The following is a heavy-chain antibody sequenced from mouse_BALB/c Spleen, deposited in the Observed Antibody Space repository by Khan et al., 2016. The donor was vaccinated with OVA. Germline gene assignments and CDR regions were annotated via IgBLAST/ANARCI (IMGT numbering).Heavy chain of an antibody. CDR3: ARLVDI. CDR2: IWAGGST. J-gene: IGHJ2*01. V-gene: IGHV2-9*02. D-gene: IGHD1-3*01. Sequence: QVQLKESGPGLVAPSQSLSITCTASGYSLTSYGVHWVRQTPGKGLEWLGVIWAGGSTNNSSALMSRLTISKDHSKSQVFVKVNSLQTEDTAMYYCARLVDIWGQGTTLTVSS. CDR1: GYSLTSYG.